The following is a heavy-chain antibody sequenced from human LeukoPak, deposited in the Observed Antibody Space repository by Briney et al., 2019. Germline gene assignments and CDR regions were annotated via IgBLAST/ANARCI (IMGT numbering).Heavy chain of an antibody. CDR3: ARELYYYGSGGPLYYYYYGMDV. Sequence: GGSLRLSCAASGFTFSSYAMSWVRQAPGKGLEWVSAISGSGGSTYYADSVKGRFTISRDNSKNTLYLQMNSLRAEDTAVYYCARELYYYGSGGPLYYYYYGMDVWGQGTTVTVSS. J-gene: IGHJ6*02. D-gene: IGHD3-10*01. CDR1: GFTFSSYA. V-gene: IGHV3-23*01. CDR2: ISGSGGST.